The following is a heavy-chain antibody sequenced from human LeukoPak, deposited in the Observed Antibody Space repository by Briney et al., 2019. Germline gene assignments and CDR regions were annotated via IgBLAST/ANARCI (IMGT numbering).Heavy chain of an antibody. J-gene: IGHJ5*02. Sequence: SGTLSLTCAVSGGSISTSNWWSWVRQPPGKGLEWIGEIYHSGSTNYNPSLKSRVTISVDKSKNQFSLRPSSVTAADTAVYYCSSYPHYDFLTGYFEGFDPWGQGTLVTVSS. CDR2: IYHSGST. CDR1: GGSISTSNW. V-gene: IGHV4-4*02. CDR3: SSYPHYDFLTGYFEGFDP. D-gene: IGHD3-9*01.